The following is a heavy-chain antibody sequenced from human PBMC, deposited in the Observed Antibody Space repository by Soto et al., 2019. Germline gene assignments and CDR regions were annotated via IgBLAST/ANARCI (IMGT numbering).Heavy chain of an antibody. V-gene: IGHV3-48*01. CDR3: ARGYYDYIWGPKTAPDAFDI. Sequence: PGGSLRLSCAASGFTFSSYSMNWVRQAPGKGLEWVSYISSSSSTIYYADSVKGRFTISRDNAKNSLYLQMNSLRAEDTAVYYCARGYYDYIWGPKTAPDAFDIWGQGTMVTVSS. CDR1: GFTFSSYS. J-gene: IGHJ3*02. CDR2: ISSSSSTI. D-gene: IGHD3-16*01.